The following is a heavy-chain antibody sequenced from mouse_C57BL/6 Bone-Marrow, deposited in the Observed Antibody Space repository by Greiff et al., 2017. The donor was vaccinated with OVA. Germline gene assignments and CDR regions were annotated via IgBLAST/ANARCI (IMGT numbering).Heavy chain of an antibody. D-gene: IGHD2-1*01. CDR1: GFTFSSYA. CDR2: ISDGGSYT. Sequence: EVKLQESGGGLVKPGGSLKLSCAASGFTFSSYAMSWVRQTPEKRLEWVATISDGGSYTYYPDNVKGRFTISRDNAKNNLYLQMSHLKSEDTAMYYCARDPRLLWRFYAMDYWGQGTTLTVSS. V-gene: IGHV5-4*01. CDR3: ARDPRLLWRFYAMDY. J-gene: IGHJ2*01.